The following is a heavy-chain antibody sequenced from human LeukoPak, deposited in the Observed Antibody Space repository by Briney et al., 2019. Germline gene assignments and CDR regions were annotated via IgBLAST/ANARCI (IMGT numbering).Heavy chain of an antibody. CDR2: IYYSGST. V-gene: IGHV4-59*01. CDR3: ARAGGVVPAATFDY. D-gene: IGHD2-2*01. Sequence: SETLSLTCTVSGGSISSYYWSWIRQPPGKGLEWIGYIYYSGSTNYNPSLKSRVTISVDTSKNQFSLKLSSVTAADTAVYYCARAGGVVPAATFDYWGQGTLVTVSS. J-gene: IGHJ4*02. CDR1: GGSISSYY.